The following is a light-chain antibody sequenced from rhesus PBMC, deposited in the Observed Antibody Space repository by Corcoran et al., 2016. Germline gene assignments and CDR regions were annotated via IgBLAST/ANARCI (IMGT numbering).Light chain of an antibody. CDR2: YAS. V-gene: IGKV3-35*02. Sequence: ETVMMQSPATLSLSPGERATLSCRASQSVGSTLAWYQQKPGQAPRLLIYYASSRATGIPDRFSGSGSWTEFTLTISSLDPEDVGVYYCQKYNGWPWTFGQGTKVEIK. J-gene: IGKJ1*01. CDR1: QSVGST. CDR3: QKYNGWPWT.